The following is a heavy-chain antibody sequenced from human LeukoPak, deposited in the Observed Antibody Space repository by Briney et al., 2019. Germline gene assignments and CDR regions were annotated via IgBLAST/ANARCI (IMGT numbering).Heavy chain of an antibody. CDR2: TSWNSGSI. CDR1: GFTFDDYA. D-gene: IGHD5-12*01. V-gene: IGHV3-9*01. J-gene: IGHJ4*02. CDR3: AKDIGDIVATTGGYFDY. Sequence: PGRSLRLSCAASGFTFDDYAMHWVRQAPGKGLEWVSGTSWNSGSIGYADSVKGRFTISRDNAKNSLYLQMNSLRAEDTALYYCAKDIGDIVATTGGYFDYWGQGTLVTVSS.